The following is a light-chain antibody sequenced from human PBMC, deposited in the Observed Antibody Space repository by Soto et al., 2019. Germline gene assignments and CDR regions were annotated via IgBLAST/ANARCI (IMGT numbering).Light chain of an antibody. CDR3: QHYGRSAYT. CDR1: QSGSSNY. CDR2: GAS. J-gene: IGKJ2*01. V-gene: IGKV3-20*01. Sequence: ENVLTQSPGTLSLSPGERATLSCRASQSGSSNYLAWYQQKPGQAPRLLIYGASSRATGIPDRFSGSGSGTDFTLTISRLEPEDFAVYYCQHYGRSAYTFGQGTTLEIK.